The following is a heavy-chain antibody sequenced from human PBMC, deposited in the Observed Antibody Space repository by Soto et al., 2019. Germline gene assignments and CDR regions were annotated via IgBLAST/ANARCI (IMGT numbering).Heavy chain of an antibody. CDR1: GGSMSNYY. CDR3: ARDTLGATPSKAFDI. V-gene: IGHV4-59*01. CDR2: IYYSGST. D-gene: IGHD1-26*01. J-gene: IGHJ3*02. Sequence: QVQVQESGPGLVKPSGTLSLICTVSGGSMSNYYWSWIRQPPGKGLEWIGYIYYSGSTNYNPSLKRRVTISVDTSKKQLSLNLSSVTAADTAVYYCARDTLGATPSKAFDIWGQGTMVTVSS.